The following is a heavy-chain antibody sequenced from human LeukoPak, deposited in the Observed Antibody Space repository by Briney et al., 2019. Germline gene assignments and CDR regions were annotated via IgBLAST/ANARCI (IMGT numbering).Heavy chain of an antibody. CDR1: GFTFSSYS. Sequence: GGSLRLSCAASGFTFSSYSMNWVRQAPGKGLEWVSSISSSSSYIYYADSVKGRFTISRDNAKNSLYLQMNSLRAEDTAVYYCARDAIVVVVAANDAFDIWGQGTMVTVSS. V-gene: IGHV3-21*01. CDR2: ISSSSSYI. J-gene: IGHJ3*02. CDR3: ARDAIVVVVAANDAFDI. D-gene: IGHD2-15*01.